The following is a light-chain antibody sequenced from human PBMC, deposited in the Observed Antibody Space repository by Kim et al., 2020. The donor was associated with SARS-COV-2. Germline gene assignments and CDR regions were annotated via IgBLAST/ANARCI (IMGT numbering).Light chain of an antibody. CDR1: QDIRND. CDR3: LQQSTYPTT. V-gene: IGKV1-17*01. J-gene: IGKJ5*01. CDR2: GAS. Sequence: ASVGDRVTITRRASQDIRNDLCWYQKKPGRAPKRLIYGASSVQSGVPSRFSGSGSVTEFTLTISSVQHEDFATYFCLQQSTYPTTFGHRTRLESK.